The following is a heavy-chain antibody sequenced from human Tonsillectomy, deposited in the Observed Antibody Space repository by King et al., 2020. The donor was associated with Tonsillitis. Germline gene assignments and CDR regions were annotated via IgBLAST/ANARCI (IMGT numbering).Heavy chain of an antibody. J-gene: IGHJ4*02. CDR3: ARVQYLGDFWDCSSTSCPTGFDY. D-gene: IGHD2-2*01. CDR2: IWYDGSNK. V-gene: IGHV3-33*08. Sequence: VQLVESGGGVVQPGRSLRLSCAASGFTFSSYGMHWVRQAPGKGLEWVAVIWYDGSNKYYADSVKGRFTISRDNSKNTLYLQMNSLRAEDTAVYYCARVQYLGDFWDCSSTSCPTGFDYWGQGTLVTVSS. CDR1: GFTFSSYG.